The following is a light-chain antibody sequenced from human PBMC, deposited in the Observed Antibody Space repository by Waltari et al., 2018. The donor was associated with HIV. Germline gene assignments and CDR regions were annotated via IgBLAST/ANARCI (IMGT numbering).Light chain of an antibody. J-gene: IGLJ2*01. V-gene: IGLV1-47*01. Sequence: QSVATQSPSASSTPGQRVTNSCSASISTIGRHTGFWYQHLPGTAPKLLIYRDNQRPSGVPDRIAGSRSGTSASLAISGLRSEDEAVYYCVVWDDSLSGVVFGGGTSLTVL. CDR1: ISTIGRHT. CDR3: VVWDDSLSGVV. CDR2: RDN.